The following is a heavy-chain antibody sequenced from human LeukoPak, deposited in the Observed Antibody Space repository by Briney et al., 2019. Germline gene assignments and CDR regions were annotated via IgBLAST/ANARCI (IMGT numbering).Heavy chain of an antibody. CDR1: GGSISSGGYY. J-gene: IGHJ6*02. V-gene: IGHV4-31*03. CDR3: AREPSLDGMDV. CDR2: IYYSGST. Sequence: PSETLSLTCTVSGGSISSGGYYWSWIRQHPGKGLEWIGYIYYSGSTYYNPSLKSRVTISVDTSKNQFSLKLSSVTAADTAVYCCAREPSLDGMDVWGQGTTVTVSS.